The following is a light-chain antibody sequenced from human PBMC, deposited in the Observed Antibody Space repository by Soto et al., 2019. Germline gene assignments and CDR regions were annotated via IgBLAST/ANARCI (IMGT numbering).Light chain of an antibody. V-gene: IGKV1-39*01. J-gene: IGKJ1*01. Sequence: DLQMTQSPSSLSASVGDRVTITGRASQSISNYLNWYQQKPGKAPKLLMYAASSLQSGVPSRFSGSGSGTDFTLTISSLQPEDFATYYCQQSYSTPRTFGQGTKVEIK. CDR1: QSISNY. CDR3: QQSYSTPRT. CDR2: AAS.